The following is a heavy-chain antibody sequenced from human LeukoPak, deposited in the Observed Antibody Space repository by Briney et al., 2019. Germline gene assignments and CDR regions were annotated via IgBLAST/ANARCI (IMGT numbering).Heavy chain of an antibody. J-gene: IGHJ4*02. Sequence: PGGSLRLSCAASGFTFSNYAMSWVRQAPGKGLEWVSVISGSGDSTYYADSVKGRFTISRDNTKNTLYLQMNSLRAEDTAVYYCAKDLSCSSNTCYTPFDYWGQGTLVTVSS. CDR1: GFTFSNYA. CDR3: AKDLSCSSNTCYTPFDY. D-gene: IGHD2-2*02. CDR2: ISGSGDST. V-gene: IGHV3-23*01.